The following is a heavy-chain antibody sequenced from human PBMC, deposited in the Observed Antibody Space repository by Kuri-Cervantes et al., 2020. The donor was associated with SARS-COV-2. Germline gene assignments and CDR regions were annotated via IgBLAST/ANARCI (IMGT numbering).Heavy chain of an antibody. J-gene: IGHJ5*02. CDR3: ARDGTIFGVVIGA. D-gene: IGHD3-3*01. CDR1: GGSFSGYY. Sequence: SETLSLTCAVYGGSFSGYYWSWIRQPPGKGLEWIGEIYHSGSTNYNPSLKSRVTISVDKSKNQFSLKLSSVTAADTAVYYCARDGTIFGVVIGAWGQGTLVTVSS. CDR2: IYHSGST. V-gene: IGHV4-34*01.